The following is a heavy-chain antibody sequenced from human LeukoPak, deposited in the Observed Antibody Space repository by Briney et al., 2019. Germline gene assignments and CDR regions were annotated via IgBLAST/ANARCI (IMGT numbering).Heavy chain of an antibody. J-gene: IGHJ5*02. CDR3: ARGTLSNWFDP. V-gene: IGHV4-39*07. CDR2: IYYSGST. D-gene: IGHD2-2*01. Sequence: SETLSLICTVSGGSLRSSTYYWGWVRQPPGRGLEWIGSIYYSGSTYYNPSLKSRVTISMDTSKNQFSLKLSSVTAADTAVYYCARGTLSNWFDPWGQGTLVTVSS. CDR1: GGSLRSSTYY.